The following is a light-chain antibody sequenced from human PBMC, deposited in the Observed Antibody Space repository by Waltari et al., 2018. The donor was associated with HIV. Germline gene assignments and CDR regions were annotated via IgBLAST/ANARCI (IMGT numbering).Light chain of an antibody. Sequence: DIQLTQSPSSLSASVGDRVTITCRASHNINTYLHWYQQKPGKAPTLLVYAGTILQSGVPSRFDGGGAGTDFTLTISSLPDDFATYLCQQSYRLPLTFGGVTRVEFK. J-gene: IGKJ4*01. CDR1: HNINTY. CDR2: AGT. CDR3: QQSYRLPLT. V-gene: IGKV1-39*01.